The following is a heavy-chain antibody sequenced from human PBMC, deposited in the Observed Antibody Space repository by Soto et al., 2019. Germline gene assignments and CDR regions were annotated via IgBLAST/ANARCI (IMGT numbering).Heavy chain of an antibody. CDR3: ARDRVEAALGTSDQ. D-gene: IGHD6-13*01. V-gene: IGHV1-18*01. CDR2: ISTYNGKT. Sequence: QVQLVQSGAEVKKPGASVKVSCKTSGYTFSTYPISWVRQAPGQGLEWVGWISTYNGKTNYGQKFQGRVTITTDTSTSTAYMDLRNLRSDDTAVYYCARDRVEAALGTSDQWGQGTLVTVSS. CDR1: GYTFSTYP. J-gene: IGHJ4*02.